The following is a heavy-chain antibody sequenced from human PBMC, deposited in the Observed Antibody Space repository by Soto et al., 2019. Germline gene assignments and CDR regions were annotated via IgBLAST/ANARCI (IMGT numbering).Heavy chain of an antibody. CDR3: AADQYYYDSSGYRPFFEY. J-gene: IGHJ4*02. V-gene: IGHV1-58*01. CDR2: IVVGSGNT. Sequence: SVKVSCKASGFTFTSSAVQWVRQARGQRLEWIGWIVVGSGNTNYAQKFQERVTITRDMSTSTAYMELSSLRSEDTAVYYCAADQYYYDSSGYRPFFEYWGQGTLVTVSS. D-gene: IGHD3-22*01. CDR1: GFTFTSSA.